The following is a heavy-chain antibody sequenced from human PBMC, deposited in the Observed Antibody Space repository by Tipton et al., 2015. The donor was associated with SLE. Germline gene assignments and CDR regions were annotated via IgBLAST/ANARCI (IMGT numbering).Heavy chain of an antibody. CDR2: INHSGGT. CDR3: ARGSGVDYFDY. CDR1: GFTVSSNY. J-gene: IGHJ4*02. V-gene: IGHV4-34*01. D-gene: IGHD3-10*01. Sequence: LRLSCAASGFTVSSNYMSWVRQAPGKGLEWIGEINHSGGTNYNPSLKSRVTISVDTSKNQFSLKLSSVTAADTAVYYCARGSGVDYFDYWGQGTLVTVSS.